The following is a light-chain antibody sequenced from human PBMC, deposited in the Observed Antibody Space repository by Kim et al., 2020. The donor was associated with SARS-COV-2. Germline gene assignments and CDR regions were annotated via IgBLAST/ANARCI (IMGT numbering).Light chain of an antibody. Sequence: PGDRAILSCRASQNIGRYLAWYQQRPGQSPRLLIYEVFNRAAGVPARFSGNGSETDFTLTITSLEPDDFAVYYCHHRANWPALTFGGGTKVDIK. J-gene: IGKJ4*01. CDR1: QNIGRY. CDR2: EVF. V-gene: IGKV3-11*01. CDR3: HHRANWPALT.